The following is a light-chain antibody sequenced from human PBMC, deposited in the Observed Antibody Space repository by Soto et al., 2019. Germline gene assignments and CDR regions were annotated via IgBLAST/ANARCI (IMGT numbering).Light chain of an antibody. J-gene: IGKJ5*01. Sequence: DIQMTQSPSTLSGSLGDRISITCRASQGIGTYLSWYQQKPGKAPRLLIYDASSLESWVPSRFSGSGSGTEFTLTISSLQSEDFAVYYCQQYNNWPITFGQGTRLEIK. CDR2: DAS. CDR1: QGIGTY. V-gene: IGKV1-5*01. CDR3: QQYNNWPIT.